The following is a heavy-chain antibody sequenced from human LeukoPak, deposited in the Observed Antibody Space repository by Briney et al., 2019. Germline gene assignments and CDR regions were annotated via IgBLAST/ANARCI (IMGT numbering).Heavy chain of an antibody. V-gene: IGHV3-15*01. CDR1: GFTFSNAW. D-gene: IGHD1-26*01. CDR3: TTGYSGSYYDFDY. J-gene: IGHJ4*02. CDR2: IKSKTDGGTT. Sequence: GSLRLSCAASGFTFSNAWMSWVRQAPGKGLEWVGRIKSKTDGGTTDYAAPVKGRFTISRDDSKNTLYLQMNSLKTEDTAVYYCTTGYSGSYYDFDYWGQGTLVTVSS.